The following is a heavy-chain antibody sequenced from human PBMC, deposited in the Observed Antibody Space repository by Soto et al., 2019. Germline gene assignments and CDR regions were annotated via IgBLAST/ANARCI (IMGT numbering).Heavy chain of an antibody. Sequence: GGSLRLSCAASGFTFSSYAMSCVRQAPGKGLEWVSAISGSGGSTYYADSVKGRFTISRDNSKNTLYLQMNSLRAEDTAVYYCANQGHFDWLPTQDYWGQGTLVTVSS. CDR3: ANQGHFDWLPTQDY. V-gene: IGHV3-23*01. CDR2: ISGSGGST. J-gene: IGHJ4*02. CDR1: GFTFSSYA. D-gene: IGHD3-9*01.